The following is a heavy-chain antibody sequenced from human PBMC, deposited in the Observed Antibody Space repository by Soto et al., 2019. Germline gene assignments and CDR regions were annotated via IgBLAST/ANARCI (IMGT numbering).Heavy chain of an antibody. Sequence: GGSLRLSCVASGLTFDTYGIHWVRQAPGKGLQWVALISYEGSNTYYADSVRGRFTISRDNSKNTLYLQMNTLRPEDTGLYYCARVTPGNNLYYFSGLDVWGKGTSVTVPS. D-gene: IGHD1-1*01. V-gene: IGHV3-30-3*01. CDR1: GLTFDTYG. J-gene: IGHJ6*04. CDR3: ARVTPGNNLYYFSGLDV. CDR2: ISYEGSNT.